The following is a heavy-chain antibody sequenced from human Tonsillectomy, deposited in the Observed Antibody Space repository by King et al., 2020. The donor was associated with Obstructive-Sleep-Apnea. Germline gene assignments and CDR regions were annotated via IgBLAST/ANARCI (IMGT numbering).Heavy chain of an antibody. CDR1: GGSFSGHY. CDR3: ARNFDY. V-gene: IGHV4-34*01. J-gene: IGHJ4*02. Sequence: VQLQQGGAGLLKPSETLSLTCAVYGGSFSGHYWSWIRQSPGKGLEWIGEISHSGSTKYSPSLKSRVTISVDTSNNQFSLKLSSVTAADTAVYYCARNFDYWGQGTLVTVSS. CDR2: ISHSGST.